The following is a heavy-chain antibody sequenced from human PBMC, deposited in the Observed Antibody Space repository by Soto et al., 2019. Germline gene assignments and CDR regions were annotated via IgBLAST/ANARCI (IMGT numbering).Heavy chain of an antibody. V-gene: IGHV4-31*03. CDR3: AREVPTTRNWFDP. CDR2: IYYSGST. J-gene: IGHJ5*02. Sequence: PSETLSLTCTVSGGSISSGGYYWSWIRQHPGKGLEWIGYIYYSGSTYYNPSLKSRVTISVDTSKNQFSLKLSSVTAADTAVYYCAREVPTTRNWFDPWGQGTLVTVSS. CDR1: GGSISSGGYY. D-gene: IGHD4-17*01.